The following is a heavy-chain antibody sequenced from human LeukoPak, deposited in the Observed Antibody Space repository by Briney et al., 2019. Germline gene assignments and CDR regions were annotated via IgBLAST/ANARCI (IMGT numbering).Heavy chain of an antibody. J-gene: IGHJ4*02. CDR2: ISGSGGST. D-gene: IGHD5-24*01. V-gene: IGHV3-23*01. Sequence: PGGSLRLSCAASGFTFSSYAMSWVRQAPAKGLEWVAAISGSGGSTYYADSVKGRFTISRDNSKNTLYLQMNSLRAEDTAVYYCAKARDGYNYFHFDYWGQGTLVTVSS. CDR3: AKARDGYNYFHFDY. CDR1: GFTFSSYA.